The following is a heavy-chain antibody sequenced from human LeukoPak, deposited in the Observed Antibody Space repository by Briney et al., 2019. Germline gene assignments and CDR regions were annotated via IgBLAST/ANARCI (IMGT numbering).Heavy chain of an antibody. D-gene: IGHD6-13*01. V-gene: IGHV4-59*01. CDR2: IYYSGST. CDR1: GGSINSYY. Sequence: SETLSLTCTVSGGSINSYYWSWIRQPPGKGLEWIGYIYYSGSTNYNPSPKSRVTISVDTSKNQFSLRLSSVTAADTAAYYCARVTGYMTEDYFDYWGQGTLITVSS. J-gene: IGHJ4*02. CDR3: ARVTGYMTEDYFDY.